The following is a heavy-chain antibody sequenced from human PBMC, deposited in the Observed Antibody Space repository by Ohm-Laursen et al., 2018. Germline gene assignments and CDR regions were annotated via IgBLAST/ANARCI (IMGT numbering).Heavy chain of an antibody. Sequence: SLRLSCAAPGFTFNNYWMSWVRQAPGKGLEWLANIKGDGSEKDYVGSVKGRFTISRDNAKSSLYMQMNSLRAEDTAVYYCARGDITVPGGDYWGQGTLVTVSS. J-gene: IGHJ4*02. CDR2: IKGDGSEK. V-gene: IGHV3-7*01. CDR3: ARGDITVPGGDY. D-gene: IGHD6-19*01. CDR1: GFTFNNYW.